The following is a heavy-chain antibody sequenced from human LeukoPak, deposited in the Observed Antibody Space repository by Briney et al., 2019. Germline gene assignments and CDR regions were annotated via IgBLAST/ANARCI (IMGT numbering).Heavy chain of an antibody. J-gene: IGHJ4*02. Sequence: GGSLRLSCAASGFTFSSYGMHWVRQAPGKGLEWVAFIRYDGSNKYYADSVKGRFTISRDNSKNTLYLQMNSLRAEDTAFYYCAKDRYSNSGYWASFDYWGQGTLVTVSS. CDR1: GFTFSSYG. V-gene: IGHV3-30*02. CDR3: AKDRYSNSGYWASFDY. CDR2: IRYDGSNK. D-gene: IGHD6-13*01.